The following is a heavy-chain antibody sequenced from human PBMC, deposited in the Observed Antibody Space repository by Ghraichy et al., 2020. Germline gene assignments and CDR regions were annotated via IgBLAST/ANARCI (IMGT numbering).Heavy chain of an antibody. D-gene: IGHD1-26*01. CDR3: ARIRGEGGATFMAY. CDR1: GFSLSTSGMC. CDR2: IDWDDDK. V-gene: IGHV2-70*11. Sequence: SGPTLVKPTQTLTLTCTFSGFSLSTSGMCVSWIRQPPGKALEWLARIDWDDDKYYSTSLKTRLTISKDTSKNQVVLTMTNMDPVDTATYYCARIRGEGGATFMAYWGQGTLVTVSS. J-gene: IGHJ4*02.